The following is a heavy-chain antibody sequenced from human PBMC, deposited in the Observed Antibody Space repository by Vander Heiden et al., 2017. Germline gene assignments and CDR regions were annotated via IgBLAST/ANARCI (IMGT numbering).Heavy chain of an antibody. J-gene: IGHJ4*02. CDR2: IKPDGGEK. V-gene: IGHV3-7*03. D-gene: IGHD3-16*01. Sequence: EVQLVESGGGLVQPGGSLRLSCAASGFTFRSSWMVWVRQAPGKGLEWVANIKPDGGEKYYVDSVMGRFTISRDNAKNSLSLEMNSLRAEDTALYYCVRDAHRGGDFDYWGQGTLVTVSS. CDR1: GFTFRSSW. CDR3: VRDAHRGGDFDY.